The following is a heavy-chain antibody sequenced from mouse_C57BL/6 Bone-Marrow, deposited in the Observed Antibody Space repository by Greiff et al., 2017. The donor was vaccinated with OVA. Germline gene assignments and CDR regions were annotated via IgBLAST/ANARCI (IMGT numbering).Heavy chain of an antibody. D-gene: IGHD2-4*01. CDR2: ISSGGSYT. J-gene: IGHJ2*01. CDR1: GFTFSSYG. V-gene: IGHV5-6*02. Sequence: DVKLVESGGDFVKPGGSLKLSCAASGFTFSSYGMSWVRQTPDKRLEWVATISSGGSYTYYPVSVKGRFTISRDTATNTLYLQRRRLKSEATAMYYCARPDCYYFDDWGKGTTLTVSS. CDR3: ARPDCYYFDD.